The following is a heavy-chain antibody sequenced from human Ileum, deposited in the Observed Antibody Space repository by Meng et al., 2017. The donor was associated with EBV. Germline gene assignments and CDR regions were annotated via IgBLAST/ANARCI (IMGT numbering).Heavy chain of an antibody. CDR1: GGSIRRSDW. J-gene: IGHJ4*02. V-gene: IGHV4-4*02. Sequence: HAQRRGPGPGLVTPSEALSLACAASGGSIRRSDWWSWVRQPPGKGLEGIGETSPSGSTNYSPSLKSRVTISLDKSKNQLSLKLNSVTAADTAVYYCASSDYYRSDYWGRGTLVTVSS. D-gene: IGHD3-22*01. CDR2: TSPSGST. CDR3: ASSDYYRSDY.